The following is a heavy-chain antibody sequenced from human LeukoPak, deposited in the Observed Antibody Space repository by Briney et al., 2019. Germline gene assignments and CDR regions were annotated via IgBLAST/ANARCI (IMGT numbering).Heavy chain of an antibody. CDR3: ARDLDGTNHFDY. CDR2: IYNSGST. Sequence: PSETLSLTCTVSGGSISSGGYYWSWIRQHPGKGLEWIGYIYNSGSTYYNPSLKSRVTISVDTSKNQFPLRLSSVTAADTAVYYCARDLDGTNHFDYWGQGTLVTVSS. V-gene: IGHV4-31*03. CDR1: GGSISSGGYY. J-gene: IGHJ4*02. D-gene: IGHD2-8*01.